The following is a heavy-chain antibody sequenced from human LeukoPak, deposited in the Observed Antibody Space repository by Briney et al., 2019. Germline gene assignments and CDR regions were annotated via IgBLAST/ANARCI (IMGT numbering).Heavy chain of an antibody. D-gene: IGHD2-2*01. CDR1: GFTFSSYG. CDR2: IRYDGSNK. J-gene: IGHJ4*02. Sequence: PGGSLRLSYAASGFTFSSYGMHWVRRAPGKGLEWGASIRYDGSNKYYADSVKGRFTISRDNSKNTLYLQMNSLRAEDTAVYYCAKARYCSSTCCPYAGFDYWGQGTLVTVSS. V-gene: IGHV3-30*02. CDR3: AKARYCSSTCCPYAGFDY.